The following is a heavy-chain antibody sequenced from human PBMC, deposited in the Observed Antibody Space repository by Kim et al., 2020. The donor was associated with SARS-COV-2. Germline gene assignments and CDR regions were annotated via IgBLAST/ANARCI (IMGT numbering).Heavy chain of an antibody. CDR3: AREIVNTYYYDSSGYDAFDI. CDR2: IYYSGST. J-gene: IGHJ3*02. V-gene: IGHV4-61*01. CDR1: GGSVSSGSYY. Sequence: SETLSLTCTVSGGSVSSGSYYWSWIRQPPGKGLEWIGYIYYSGSTNYNPSLKSRVTISVDTSKNQFSLKLSSVTAADTAVYYCAREIVNTYYYDSSGYDAFDIWGQGTMVTVSS. D-gene: IGHD3-22*01.